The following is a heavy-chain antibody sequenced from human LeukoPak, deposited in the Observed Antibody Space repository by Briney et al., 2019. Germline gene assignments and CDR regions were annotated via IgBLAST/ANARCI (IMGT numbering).Heavy chain of an antibody. J-gene: IGHJ6*02. CDR2: ISFAGGST. CDR3: ARCGCSGGSRDYYYGMDV. CDR1: GFTFGSHA. Sequence: GGSLRLSCEASGFTFGSHAMSWVRQAPGKGLEWVSDISFAGGSTYYADSVKGRFTISRDNSKNTLYLQMNSLRAEDTAVYYCARCGCSGGSRDYYYGMDVWGQGTTVTVSS. V-gene: IGHV3-23*01. D-gene: IGHD2-15*01.